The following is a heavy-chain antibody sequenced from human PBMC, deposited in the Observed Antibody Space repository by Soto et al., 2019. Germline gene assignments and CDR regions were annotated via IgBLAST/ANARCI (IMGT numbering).Heavy chain of an antibody. CDR2: IYYSGST. D-gene: IGHD3-22*01. CDR3: AGTYYYDSSGYLAPFDP. Sequence: PSETLSLTCTVSGGSISSSSYYWGWIRQPPGKGLEWIGSIYYSGSTYYNPSLKSRVTISVDTSKNQFSLKLSSVTAADTAVYYCAGTYYYDSSGYLAPFDPWGQGTLVTVSS. J-gene: IGHJ5*02. CDR1: GGSISSSSYY. V-gene: IGHV4-39*01.